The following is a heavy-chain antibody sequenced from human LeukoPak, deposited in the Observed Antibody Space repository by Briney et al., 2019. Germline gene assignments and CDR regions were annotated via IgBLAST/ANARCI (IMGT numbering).Heavy chain of an antibody. CDR1: GFTFSDYF. V-gene: IGHV3-11*01. D-gene: IGHD5-18*01. CDR3: ARFLGYSFGYNWFDS. CDR2: ISSSGSII. Sequence: GGSLRLSCAASGFTFSDYFMTWIRQAPAKGLEWVSCISSSGSIINYADSVGGRFTISRDNAKNSLYLQMTSLRAEDTAVYYCARFLGYSFGYNWFDSWGQGTLVTVSS. J-gene: IGHJ5*01.